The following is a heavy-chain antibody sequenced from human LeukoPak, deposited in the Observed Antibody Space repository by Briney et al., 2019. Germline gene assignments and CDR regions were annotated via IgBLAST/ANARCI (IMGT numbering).Heavy chain of an antibody. V-gene: IGHV3-15*01. CDR1: GFTFSNAW. CDR3: TTDPAVVTEESDY. J-gene: IGHJ4*02. Sequence: GGSLRLSCAASGFTFSNAWMSWVRQAPGKGLEWVGRIKSKTDGGTTDYAAPVKGRFTISRDDSKNTLYLQMNSLKTEDTAVYYCTTDPAVVTEESDYWGQGTLVTVSS. D-gene: IGHD4-23*01. CDR2: IKSKTDGGTT.